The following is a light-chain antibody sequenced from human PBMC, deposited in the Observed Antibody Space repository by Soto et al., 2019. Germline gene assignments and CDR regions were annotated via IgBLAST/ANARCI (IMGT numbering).Light chain of an antibody. CDR3: MQALQTPRT. CDR1: QSLLHSNGYNY. CDR2: LGS. J-gene: IGKJ2*01. V-gene: IGKV2-28*01. Sequence: DLVMTQSPLSLPVTPGEPASISCRSSQSLLHSNGYNYLDWYLQKPGQSPQLLIYLGSNRASGVPDRFSGSGSGTDFTLKISRVVAEDVGVYYCMQALQTPRTFGQGTKLEIK.